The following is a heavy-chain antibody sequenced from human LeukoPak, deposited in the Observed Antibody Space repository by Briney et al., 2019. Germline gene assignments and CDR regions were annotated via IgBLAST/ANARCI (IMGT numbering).Heavy chain of an antibody. J-gene: IGHJ6*03. Sequence: GASVKVSFKASVNTFTSYYMHWVRQAPGQGLEWMGIINPSGSNTTYAQKFQGRLTMTRDTSTSTVYMELSSLRSEDTAVYYCARGQYYYYMDVWGKGTTVTVSS. CDR3: ARGQYYYYMDV. V-gene: IGHV1-46*01. CDR1: VNTFTSYY. CDR2: INPSGSNT.